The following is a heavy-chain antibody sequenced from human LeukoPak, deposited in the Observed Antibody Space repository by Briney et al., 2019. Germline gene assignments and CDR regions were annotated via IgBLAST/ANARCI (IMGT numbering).Heavy chain of an antibody. CDR2: INHSGST. D-gene: IGHD3-22*01. J-gene: IGHJ3*02. CDR3: ARVARRDYYDSSGYYSDDAFDI. V-gene: IGHV4-34*01. Sequence: ASETLSLTCAVYGGSFSGYYWSWIRQPPGKGLEWIGEINHSGSTNYNPSLKSRVTISVDTSKNQFSLKLSSVTAADTAVYYCARVARRDYYDSSGYYSDDAFDIWGQGTMVTVSS. CDR1: GGSFSGYY.